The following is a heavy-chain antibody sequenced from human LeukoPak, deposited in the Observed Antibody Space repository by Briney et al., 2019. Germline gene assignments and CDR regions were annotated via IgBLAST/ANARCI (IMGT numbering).Heavy chain of an antibody. CDR1: GFTFRSYA. Sequence: GGSLRLSCAASGFTFRSYAMSWVRQAPGKGLEWVSGISGSGDSTYYADSVKGRFTISRDNSKNTLYVQMNSLRAEDRAVYYCAKGRGDSGYESPPDWGQGTLVTVSS. J-gene: IGHJ4*02. D-gene: IGHD5-12*01. V-gene: IGHV3-23*01. CDR3: AKGRGDSGYESPPD. CDR2: ISGSGDST.